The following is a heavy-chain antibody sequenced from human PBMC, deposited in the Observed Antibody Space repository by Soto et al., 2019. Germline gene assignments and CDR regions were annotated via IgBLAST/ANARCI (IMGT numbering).Heavy chain of an antibody. CDR2: IIPLFGTP. CDR3: ARGREPVGTTTPFAY. Sequence: SVKVSCKASGGTFSNYATNWVRQAPGQGLEWMGGIIPLFGTPNYAQKFQGRVTFTAHKSTSTAYMELRSLRSDDTAVYYCARGREPVGTTTPFAYWGQGTLVTVSS. V-gene: IGHV1-69*06. CDR1: GGTFSNYA. J-gene: IGHJ4*02. D-gene: IGHD1-26*01.